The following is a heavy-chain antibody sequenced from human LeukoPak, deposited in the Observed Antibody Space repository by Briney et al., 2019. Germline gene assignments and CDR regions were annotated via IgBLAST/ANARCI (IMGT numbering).Heavy chain of an antibody. CDR3: ARAPVRDGYNPHYYFDY. CDR2: INHSGST. J-gene: IGHJ4*02. D-gene: IGHD5-12*01. CDR1: GGSISSYY. Sequence: SETLSLTCTVSGGSISSYYWSWIRQPPGKGLEWIGEINHSGSTNYNPSLKSRVTISVDTSKNQFSLKLSSVTAADTAVYYCARAPVRDGYNPHYYFDYWGQGTLVTVSS. V-gene: IGHV4-34*01.